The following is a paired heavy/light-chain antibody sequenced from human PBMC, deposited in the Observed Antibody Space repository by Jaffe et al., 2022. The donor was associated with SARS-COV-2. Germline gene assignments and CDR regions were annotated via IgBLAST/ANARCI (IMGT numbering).Heavy chain of an antibody. J-gene: IGHJ4*02. V-gene: IGHV3-9*01. Sequence: EVQLVESGGGLVQPGRSLRLSCAASGFTFDDYAMHWVRQAPGKGLEWVSGISWNSGSIGYADSVKGRFTISRDNAKNSLYLQMNSLRAEDTALYYCAKDRDSSGSTGLDYWGQGTLVTVSS. D-gene: IGHD3-22*01. CDR2: ISWNSGSI. CDR1: GFTFDDYA. CDR3: AKDRDSSGSTGLDY.
Light chain of an antibody. J-gene: IGKJ4*01. CDR1: QGISSY. CDR2: AAS. Sequence: DIQLTQSPSFLSASVGDRVTITCRASQGISSYLAWYQQKPGKAPKLLIYAASTLQSGVPSRFSGSGSGTEFTLTISSLQPEDFATYYCQQLNSYPGQTFGGGTKVEIK. CDR3: QQLNSYPGQT. V-gene: IGKV1-9*01.